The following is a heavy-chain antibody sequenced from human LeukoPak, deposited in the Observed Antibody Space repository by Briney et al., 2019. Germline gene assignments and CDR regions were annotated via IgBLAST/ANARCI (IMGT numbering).Heavy chain of an antibody. CDR3: ARDPAGGGNSGDAFDI. CDR1: GDSVSSNSAT. D-gene: IGHD4-23*01. J-gene: IGHJ3*02. CDR2: TYYRSKWYK. Sequence: SQTLSLTCAISGDSVSSNSATWNWIRQSPSRGLEWLGRTYYRSKWYKYYAVSVKGRITINPDTSKNQFSLQLNSVTPEDTAVYYCARDPAGGGNSGDAFDIWGQGTMVTVSS. V-gene: IGHV6-1*01.